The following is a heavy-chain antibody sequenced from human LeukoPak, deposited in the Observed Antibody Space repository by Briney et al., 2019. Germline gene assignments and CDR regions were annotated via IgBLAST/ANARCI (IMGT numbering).Heavy chain of an antibody. CDR2: IYTSGST. CDR3: ARAKDGYGYYDSSGYYDYFDY. V-gene: IGHV4-4*07. CDR1: GGSISSYY. J-gene: IGHJ4*02. D-gene: IGHD3-22*01. Sequence: SETLSLTCTVSGGSISSYYWSWIRQPAGKGLEWIGRIYTSGSTNYNPSLKSRVTMSVDTSKNQFSLKLSSVTAADTAVYYCARAKDGYGYYDSSGYYDYFDYWGQGTLVTVSS.